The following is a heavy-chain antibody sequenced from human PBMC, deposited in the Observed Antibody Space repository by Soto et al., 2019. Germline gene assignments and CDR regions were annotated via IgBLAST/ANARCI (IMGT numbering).Heavy chain of an antibody. V-gene: IGHV3-21*01. D-gene: IGHD3-3*01. CDR3: AAFDFWSGMGGYYFDY. CDR1: GFTFSSYS. Sequence: PGGSLRLSCAASGFTFSSYSMNWVRQAPGKGLEWVSSISSSSSYIYYADSVKGRFTISRDNAKNSLYLQMNSLRAEDTAVYYCAAFDFWSGMGGYYFDYWGQGTLVTVSS. J-gene: IGHJ4*02. CDR2: ISSSSSYI.